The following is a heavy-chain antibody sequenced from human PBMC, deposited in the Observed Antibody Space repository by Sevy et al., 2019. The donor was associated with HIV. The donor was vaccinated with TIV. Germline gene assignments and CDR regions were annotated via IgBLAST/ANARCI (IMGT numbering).Heavy chain of an antibody. CDR3: AKRRVQSGLSGGGANYGWDV. V-gene: IGHV3-23*01. Sequence: GGSLRLSCAASGFPFSNYAMSWIRQAPGKGLEWVSTLIGGGSRTYYADSVTGRFTISRDNSKNALFLQMNSLRADDTAIYYCAKRRVQSGLSGGGANYGWDVCGHGTTVTVSS. D-gene: IGHD2-15*01. CDR2: LIGGGSRT. J-gene: IGHJ6*02. CDR1: GFPFSNYA.